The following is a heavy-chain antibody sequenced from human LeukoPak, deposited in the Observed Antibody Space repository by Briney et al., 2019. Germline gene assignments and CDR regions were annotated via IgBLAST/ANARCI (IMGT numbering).Heavy chain of an antibody. CDR3: ASLTRSNLEHLYYYGSGSYLPADY. CDR2: ISTYNGNT. J-gene: IGHJ4*02. Sequence: SLKVSHKASVDTFTSYGISCVRQAPGQGLEWMGWISTYNGNTNYAQKPQGSVTMNTDTSTSTAYMALRSMRYDDTAVYYCASLTRSNLEHLYYYGSGSYLPADYWGQRTLVTVSS. V-gene: IGHV1-18*01. D-gene: IGHD3-10*01. CDR1: VDTFTSYG.